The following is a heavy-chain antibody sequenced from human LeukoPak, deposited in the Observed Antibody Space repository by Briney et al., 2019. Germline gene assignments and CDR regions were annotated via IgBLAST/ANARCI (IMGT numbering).Heavy chain of an antibody. CDR3: ARGLDYYDSSGLDY. V-gene: IGHV1-18*01. Sequence: ASVKASCKASGYTFTSYGISWVRQAPGQGLEWMGWISAYNGNTNYAQKLQGRVTMTRDTSTSTVYMELSSLRSEDTAVYYCARGLDYYDSSGLDYWGQGTLVTVSS. J-gene: IGHJ4*02. CDR2: ISAYNGNT. D-gene: IGHD3-22*01. CDR1: GYTFTSYG.